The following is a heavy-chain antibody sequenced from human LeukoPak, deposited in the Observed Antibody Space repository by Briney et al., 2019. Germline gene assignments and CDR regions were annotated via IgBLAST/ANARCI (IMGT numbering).Heavy chain of an antibody. CDR1: GFTFDDYG. Sequence: GGSLRLSCAASGFTFDDYGMSWVRQAPGKGPEWVSGINWNGGSTGYADSVKGRFTISRDNAKNSLYLQMNSLKTEDTAVYHCTSWADSGNYYRGDDYWGQGTLVTVSS. CDR2: INWNGGST. CDR3: TSWADSGNYYRGDDY. J-gene: IGHJ4*02. V-gene: IGHV3-20*01. D-gene: IGHD3-10*01.